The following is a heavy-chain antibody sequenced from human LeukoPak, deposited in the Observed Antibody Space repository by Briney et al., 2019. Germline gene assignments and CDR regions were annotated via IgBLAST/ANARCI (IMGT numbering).Heavy chain of an antibody. Sequence: GASVKVSCKASGYTFTGYYMHWVRQAPGQGLEWMGRINPNSGGTNYAQKFQGRVTMTRDTSISTAYMELSSLRSADTAVYYCARGGYSYGYHFDYWGQGTLVTVSS. CDR2: INPNSGGT. CDR1: GYTFTGYY. D-gene: IGHD5-18*01. CDR3: ARGGYSYGYHFDY. V-gene: IGHV1-2*06. J-gene: IGHJ4*02.